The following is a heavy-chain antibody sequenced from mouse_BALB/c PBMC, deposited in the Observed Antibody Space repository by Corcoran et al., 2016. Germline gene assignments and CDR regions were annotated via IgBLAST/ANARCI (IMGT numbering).Heavy chain of an antibody. CDR2: ISYDGSN. V-gene: IGHV3-6*02. D-gene: IGHD2-4*01. Sequence: DVQLQESGPGLVKPSQSLSLTCSVTGYSITSGYYWNWIRQFPGNKLEWMGYISYDGSNNYNPSLKNRISITRDTSKNQFFLKLNSVTTEDTATYYCARMITTIDYWGQGTTLTVSS. CDR3: ARMITTIDY. CDR1: GYSITSGYY. J-gene: IGHJ2*01.